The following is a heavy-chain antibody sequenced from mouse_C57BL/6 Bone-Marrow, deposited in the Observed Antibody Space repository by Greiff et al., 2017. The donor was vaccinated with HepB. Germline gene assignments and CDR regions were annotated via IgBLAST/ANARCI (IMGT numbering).Heavy chain of an antibody. CDR3: AREKFYYYGSSSWYFDV. V-gene: IGHV5-12*01. CDR1: GFTFSDYY. D-gene: IGHD1-1*01. J-gene: IGHJ1*03. CDR2: ISNGGGST. Sequence: EVMLVESGGGLVQPGGSLKLSCAASGFTFSDYYMYWVRQTPEKRLEWVAYISNGGGSTYYPDTVKGRFTISRDNAKNTLYLQMSRLKSEDTAMYYCAREKFYYYGSSSWYFDVWGTGTTVTVSS.